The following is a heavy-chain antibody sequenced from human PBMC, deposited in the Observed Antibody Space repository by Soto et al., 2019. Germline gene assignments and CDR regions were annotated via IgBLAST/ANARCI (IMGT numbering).Heavy chain of an antibody. V-gene: IGHV3-7*01. J-gene: IGHJ5*01. CDR2: INKDGSEK. CDR3: AKDAPYSSSWLNWFES. D-gene: IGHD6-13*01. CDR1: GFTFSNYW. Sequence: GGSLRLSCAVSGFTFSNYWMTWVRQAPGKGLEWLANINKDGSEKNYVDSVQGRFTISRDNAKNLLSVHMNSLRAEDTAVYYCAKDAPYSSSWLNWFESWGQGTLVTVSS.